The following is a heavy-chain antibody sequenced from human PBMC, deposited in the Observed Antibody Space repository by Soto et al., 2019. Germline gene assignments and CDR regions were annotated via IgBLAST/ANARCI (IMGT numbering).Heavy chain of an antibody. Sequence: ASVKVSCKASGYIFTCYHMYWVRQAPGQGLEWMGIIYPSGGGSRYAQKFQGRVTMTRDTSTNTLYMELSSLRSDDTAVYYCARDNSNWAFDYRGQGTLVTVSS. J-gene: IGHJ4*02. CDR2: IYPSGGGS. D-gene: IGHD6-13*01. V-gene: IGHV1-46*01. CDR1: GYIFTCYH. CDR3: ARDNSNWAFDY.